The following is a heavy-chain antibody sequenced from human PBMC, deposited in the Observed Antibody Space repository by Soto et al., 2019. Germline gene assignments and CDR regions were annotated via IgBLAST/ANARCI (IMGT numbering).Heavy chain of an antibody. Sequence: GGSLRLSCAASGFTVSNSYMSWVRQAPGKGLEWVSVIYSGGSTYYADSVKGRFTVSRDSSKNTLYLQMNSLRAEDTAVYYCARGFQSSFGYWGQGTLVTVSS. CDR3: ARGFQSSFGY. V-gene: IGHV3-53*01. CDR2: IYSGGST. J-gene: IGHJ4*02. CDR1: GFTVSNSY. D-gene: IGHD2-21*01.